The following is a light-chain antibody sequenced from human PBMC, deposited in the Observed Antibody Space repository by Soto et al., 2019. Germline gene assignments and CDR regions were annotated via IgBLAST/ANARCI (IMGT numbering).Light chain of an antibody. CDR2: LEGSGSY. CDR3: ETWESNTQV. V-gene: IGLV4-60*02. J-gene: IGLJ2*01. Sequence: QPVLTQSSSASASLGSSVKLTCTLSSGHSSYIIAWHQQQPGKAPRYLMKLEGSGSYNKGSGVPDRFSGSSSGADRYLTISNLQFEDEADYYCETWESNTQVFGGGTKLTVL. CDR1: SGHSSYI.